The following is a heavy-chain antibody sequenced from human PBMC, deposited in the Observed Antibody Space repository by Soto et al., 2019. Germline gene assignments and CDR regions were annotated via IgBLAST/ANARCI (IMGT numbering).Heavy chain of an antibody. CDR1: GDSVSGNSAA. J-gene: IGHJ4*01. V-gene: IGHV6-1*01. Sequence: SQTLSLTCVISGDSVSGNSAAWNWIRQSPSRGLEWLGRTYYRSKWYNDYAVSVKSRITVTPDTSKNQFSLHLNSVTPEDTAVYYCAREFPYXXSSDSYFDXXXXGALVXVSS. CDR3: AREFPYXXSSDSYFDX. D-gene: IGHD6-19*01. CDR2: TYYRSKWYN.